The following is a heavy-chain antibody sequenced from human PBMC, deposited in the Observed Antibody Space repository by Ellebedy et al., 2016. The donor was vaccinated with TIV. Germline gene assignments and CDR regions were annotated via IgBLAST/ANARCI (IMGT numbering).Heavy chain of an antibody. Sequence: GGSLRLXXAASGFTFSDHYMDWVRQAPEKGLEWVGRTRNKANSHTTEYAASVKGRFTISRDDSKNSLYLQMNTLKTEDTAVYYCARANSLYNMDVWGQGTTVTVSS. J-gene: IGHJ6*02. CDR3: ARANSLYNMDV. D-gene: IGHD5-24*01. CDR1: GFTFSDHY. V-gene: IGHV3-72*01. CDR2: TRNKANSHTT.